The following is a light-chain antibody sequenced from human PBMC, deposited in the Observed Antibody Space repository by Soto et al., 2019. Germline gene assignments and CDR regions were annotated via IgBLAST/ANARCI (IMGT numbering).Light chain of an antibody. CDR2: WAA. J-gene: IGKJ4*01. CDR1: QSVLYSSNNKNY. CDR3: QQYYSTPRT. Sequence: DIVMTQSPDSLAVSLGERATINCKSSQSVLYSSNNKNYLAWYQQKPGQPPKLLIYWAATRESGVPDRFSGSGSGRAFTTTISSLQADDVAVYYCQQYYSTPRTFGGGTKVEIK. V-gene: IGKV4-1*01.